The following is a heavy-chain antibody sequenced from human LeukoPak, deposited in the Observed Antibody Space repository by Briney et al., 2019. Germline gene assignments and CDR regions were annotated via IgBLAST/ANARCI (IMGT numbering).Heavy chain of an antibody. J-gene: IGHJ5*02. CDR1: GYTFTSYY. D-gene: IGHD5-18*01. Sequence: ASVKVSCKASGYTFTSYYMHWVRQAPGQGLEWMGIINPSGGSTSYAQKFQGRVTMTRDTSTNTVYMELSSLRSEDTAVYYCAAVDTAMVPFDPWGQGTLVTVSS. CDR3: AAVDTAMVPFDP. V-gene: IGHV1-46*01. CDR2: INPSGGST.